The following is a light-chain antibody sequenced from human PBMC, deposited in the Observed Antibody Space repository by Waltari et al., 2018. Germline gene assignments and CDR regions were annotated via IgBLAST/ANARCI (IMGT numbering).Light chain of an antibody. CDR1: SSYVGGCTH. Sequence: QSALTQPRSVSGSPGPSVTVSCTGTSSYVGGCTHVSWYQQHPGKAPKLMIYDGTKRPSGVPDRFSGSKSGNTASLTISGLQTEDEADYYCCSYAGSYTWVFGGGTKLTVL. V-gene: IGLV2-11*01. CDR2: DGT. J-gene: IGLJ3*02. CDR3: CSYAGSYTWV.